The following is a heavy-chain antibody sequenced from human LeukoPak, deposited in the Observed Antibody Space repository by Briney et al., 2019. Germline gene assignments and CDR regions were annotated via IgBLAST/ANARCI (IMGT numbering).Heavy chain of an antibody. Sequence: GGSLRLSCAASGFTFSSYSMNWVRQAPGKGLEWVSSISSSSSYIYYADSVKGRFTISRDNAKNSLYLQMNSLRAEDTAVYYCARCQANWSYCAFDIWGQGTMVTVSS. CDR2: ISSSSSYI. CDR1: GFTFSSYS. D-gene: IGHD1-7*01. V-gene: IGHV3-21*01. J-gene: IGHJ3*02. CDR3: ARCQANWSYCAFDI.